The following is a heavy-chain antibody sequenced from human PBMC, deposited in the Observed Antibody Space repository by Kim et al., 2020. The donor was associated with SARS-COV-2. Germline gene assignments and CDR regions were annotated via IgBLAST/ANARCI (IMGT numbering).Heavy chain of an antibody. CDR1: GGSVSSGGYS. CDR2: IYHRGGT. V-gene: IGHV4-30-2*01. CDR3: ARYCSGSTCDPYNWFDS. Sequence: SETLSLTCAVSGGSVSSGGYSWSWIRQPPGKGLEWIGNIYHRGGTYYNPSLKNRITVSLDRSKNQFSLSLSSVTAADTAVYYCARYCSGSTCDPYNWFDSWGQGTLVTVSS. D-gene: IGHD2-15*01. J-gene: IGHJ5*01.